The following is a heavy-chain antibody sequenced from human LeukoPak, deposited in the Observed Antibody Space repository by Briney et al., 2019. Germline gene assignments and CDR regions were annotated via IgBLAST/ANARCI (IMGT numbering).Heavy chain of an antibody. V-gene: IGHV1-18*01. CDR2: ISAYNGNT. Sequence: ASVKVSCKASGYTFTSYGISWVRQAPGQGLEWMGWISAYNGNTNYAQKLQGRVTMTTDTSTSTAYMELRSLRSDDTAVYYCARAIIELGELSPCSDYWGQGTLVTVSS. J-gene: IGHJ4*02. CDR3: ARAIIELGELSPCSDY. D-gene: IGHD3-16*02. CDR1: GYTFTSYG.